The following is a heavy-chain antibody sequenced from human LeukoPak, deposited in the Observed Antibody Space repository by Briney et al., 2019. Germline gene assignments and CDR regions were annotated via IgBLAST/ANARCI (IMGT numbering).Heavy chain of an antibody. D-gene: IGHD7-27*01. J-gene: IGHJ4*02. CDR3: ARDNWGSLDY. CDR1: GASVISGPHY. CDR2: GVYPEST. V-gene: IGHV4-61*01. Sequence: SETLSLTCSVSGASVISGPHYWSWIRQPPGKGLDWIGYGVYPESTNYNPSLKGRVTISVDTSKRQFSLQLRSVTAADTAIYYCARDNWGSLDYWGQGILVTVSS.